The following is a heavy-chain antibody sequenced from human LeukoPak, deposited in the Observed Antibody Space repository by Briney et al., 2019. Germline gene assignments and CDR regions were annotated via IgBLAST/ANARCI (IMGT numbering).Heavy chain of an antibody. CDR1: GFTFSYYW. D-gene: IGHD5-18*01. V-gene: IGHV3-49*04. CDR3: SRGGSYGFDY. Sequence: GSLRLSCVGSGFTFSYYWVTWVRQAPGKGLEWVGFIRSKAYGGTTEYAASVKGRFTISRDDSKRIAYLQMNSLKTEDTAVYYCSRGGSYGFDYWGQGTLVTVSS. CDR2: IRSKAYGGTT. J-gene: IGHJ4*02.